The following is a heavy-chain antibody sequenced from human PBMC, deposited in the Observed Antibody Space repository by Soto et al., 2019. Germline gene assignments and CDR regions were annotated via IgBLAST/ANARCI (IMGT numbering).Heavy chain of an antibody. J-gene: IGHJ4*02. D-gene: IGHD3-16*01. CDR1: GGSISSYY. V-gene: IGHV4-59*08. Sequence: SETLRLTCTVSGGSISSYYWNWIRQPPGKGLEWIGYIYSSGSTKYNPSLKSRVTISADTSKNQFSLNLTSVTAADTAVYYCARHVLTAYIVYYFDLWGQGTLVTSPQ. CDR3: ARHVLTAYIVYYFDL. CDR2: IYSSGST.